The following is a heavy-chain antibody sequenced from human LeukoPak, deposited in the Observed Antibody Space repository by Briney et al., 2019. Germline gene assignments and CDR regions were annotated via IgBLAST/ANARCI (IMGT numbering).Heavy chain of an antibody. J-gene: IGHJ6*03. CDR2: INPNSGGT. CDR1: GYTFTGYY. Sequence: ASVKVSCKASGYTFTGYYMHWVRQAPGQGLEWMGWINPNSGGTNYAQKFQGRVTMTRDTSISTAYMELSRLRSDDTAVYYCARVITMVRGVITGYYYYYMDVWGKGTTVTISS. CDR3: ARVITMVRGVITGYYYYYMDV. D-gene: IGHD3-10*01. V-gene: IGHV1-2*02.